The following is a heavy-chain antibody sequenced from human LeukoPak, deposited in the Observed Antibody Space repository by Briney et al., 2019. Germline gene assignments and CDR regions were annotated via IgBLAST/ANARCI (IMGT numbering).Heavy chain of an antibody. Sequence: SETLSLTRTVSGGSISSDCWSWIRQPPGKGLEWIGYIYYSGSTNYNPSLKSRVTISVDTSKNQFSLKLSSVTAADAAVYYCARVRATGAHDCWGQGTLVTVSS. D-gene: IGHD7-27*01. V-gene: IGHV4-59*12. CDR3: ARVRATGAHDC. J-gene: IGHJ4*02. CDR1: GGSISSDC. CDR2: IYYSGST.